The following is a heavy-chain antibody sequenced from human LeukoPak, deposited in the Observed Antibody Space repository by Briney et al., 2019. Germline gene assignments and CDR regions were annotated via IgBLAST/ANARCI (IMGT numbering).Heavy chain of an antibody. J-gene: IGHJ5*02. D-gene: IGHD3-3*01. CDR1: GFTFSSYS. CDR3: ARDGNYDFWSGKYNWFDP. V-gene: IGHV3-48*01. CDR2: ISSSSGITI. Sequence: PGGSLRLSCAASGFTFSSYSMNWVRQAPGKGLEWVSYISSSSGITIYYADSVKGRFTISRDNAKNSLYLQMNSLRAEDTAVYYCARDGNYDFWSGKYNWFDPWGQGTLVTVSS.